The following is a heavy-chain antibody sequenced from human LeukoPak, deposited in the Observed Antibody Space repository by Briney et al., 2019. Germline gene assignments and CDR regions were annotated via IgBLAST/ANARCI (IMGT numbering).Heavy chain of an antibody. CDR3: ARRARVYYYDSSGYYC. Sequence: GSLRLSCAASGFTVSSNYMSWIRQPPGKGLEWIGEINHSGSTNYNPSLKSRVTISVDTSKNQFSLKLSSVTAADTAVYYCARRARVYYYDSSGYYCWGQGTLVTVSS. CDR2: INHSGST. V-gene: IGHV4-34*01. J-gene: IGHJ4*02. CDR1: GFTVSSNY. D-gene: IGHD3-22*01.